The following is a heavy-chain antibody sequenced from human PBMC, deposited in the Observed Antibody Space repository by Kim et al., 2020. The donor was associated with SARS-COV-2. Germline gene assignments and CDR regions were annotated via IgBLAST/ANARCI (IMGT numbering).Heavy chain of an antibody. Sequence: GGSLRLSCAASGFTFSDYYMSWIRQAPGKGLEWVSYISSSGRTIHYADSVKGRFTISRDNTKNSLYLQMNSLRAEDTAVYYCAREGSYYDSSGYYKHDDYWGQGTLVTVSS. J-gene: IGHJ4*02. CDR2: ISSSGRTI. CDR1: GFTFSDYY. V-gene: IGHV3-11*01. D-gene: IGHD3-22*01. CDR3: AREGSYYDSSGYYKHDDY.